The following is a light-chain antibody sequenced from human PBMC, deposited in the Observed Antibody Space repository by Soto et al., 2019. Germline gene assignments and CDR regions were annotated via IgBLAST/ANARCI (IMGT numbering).Light chain of an antibody. CDR1: QSVSSSY. CDR3: PQYGSFPLFT. J-gene: IGKJ3*01. CDR2: GAS. Sequence: EIVLTQSPGTLSLSPGERATLSCRASQSVSSSYLAWYQQKPGQAPRLLIYGASSRATGIPDRFSGSGSGTRFPLTNSRLEPGNFAVYYFPQYGSFPLFTFGPGTKVDIK. V-gene: IGKV3-20*01.